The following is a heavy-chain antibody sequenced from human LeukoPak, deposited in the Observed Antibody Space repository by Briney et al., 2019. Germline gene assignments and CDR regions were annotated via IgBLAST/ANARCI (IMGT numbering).Heavy chain of an antibody. CDR2: ISSSSSYI. CDR1: GFTFSSYS. V-gene: IGHV3-21*01. J-gene: IGHJ4*02. Sequence: GGSLRLSCAASGFTFSSYSMNWVRQAPGKGLEWVSSISSSSSYIYYADSVKGRFTISRDNAKNSLYLQMNSLRAEDTAVYYCAPRGGSASLHFDSWGQGTLVTVSS. CDR3: APRGGSASLHFDS. D-gene: IGHD3-16*01.